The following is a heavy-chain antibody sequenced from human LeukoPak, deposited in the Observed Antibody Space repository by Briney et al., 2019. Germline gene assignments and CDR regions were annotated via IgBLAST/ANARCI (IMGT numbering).Heavy chain of an antibody. CDR1: GGSISSSSCY. V-gene: IGHV4-39*01. D-gene: IGHD2-2*01. CDR2: IYYSGST. J-gene: IGHJ4*02. Sequence: LETLSLTCTVSGGSISSSSCYWGWLRQPPGKGLEWIGSIYYSGSTYYNPSLKSRVTISVDTSKNQFSLKLSSVTAADTAVYYCARPLNSACSSTSCQHDYWGQGTLVTVSS. CDR3: ARPLNSACSSTSCQHDY.